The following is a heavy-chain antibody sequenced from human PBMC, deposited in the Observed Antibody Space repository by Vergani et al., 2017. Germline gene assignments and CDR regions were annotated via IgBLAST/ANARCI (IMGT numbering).Heavy chain of an antibody. CDR3: AHLRSSWYLDDNWFDP. V-gene: IGHV2-5*02. CDR1: GFSLSTSGVG. CDR2: IYWDDDK. Sequence: QITLKESGPTLVKPTQTLTLTCTFSGFSLSTSGVGVGWIRQPPGKALEWLARIYWDDDKRYSPSLKSRLTITKDTAKNQVVLTMTNMDPVDTATYYCAHLRSSWYLDDNWFDPWGQGTLVTVSS. J-gene: IGHJ5*02. D-gene: IGHD6-13*01.